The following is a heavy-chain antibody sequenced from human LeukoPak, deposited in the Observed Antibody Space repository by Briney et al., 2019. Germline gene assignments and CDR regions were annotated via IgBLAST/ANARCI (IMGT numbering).Heavy chain of an antibody. J-gene: IGHJ6*03. CDR3: ARTYSSSSYYYYYMDV. CDR2: MNPNSGNT. Sequence: GASVKVSCKASGYTFTSYDINWVRQATGQGLEGMGWMNPNSGNTGYAQKFQGRVTMTRNTSISTAYMELSSLRSEDTAVYYCARTYSSSSYYYYYMDVWGKGTTVTVSS. CDR1: GYTFTSYD. V-gene: IGHV1-8*01. D-gene: IGHD6-6*01.